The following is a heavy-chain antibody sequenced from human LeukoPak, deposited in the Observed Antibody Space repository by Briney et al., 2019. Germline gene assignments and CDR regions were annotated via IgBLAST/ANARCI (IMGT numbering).Heavy chain of an antibody. D-gene: IGHD6-13*01. Sequence: GRSLRLSCAASGFTFSSYGMHWVRQAPGKGLEWVAVIWYDGSNKYYADSVKGRFTISRDNSKNTLYLQMNSLRAEDTAVYYCARELIAAGFDPWGQGTLVTVSS. CDR2: IWYDGSNK. CDR3: ARELIAAGFDP. V-gene: IGHV3-33*01. J-gene: IGHJ5*02. CDR1: GFTFSSYG.